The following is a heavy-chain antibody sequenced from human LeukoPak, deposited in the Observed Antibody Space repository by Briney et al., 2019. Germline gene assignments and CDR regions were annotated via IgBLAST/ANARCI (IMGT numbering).Heavy chain of an antibody. V-gene: IGHV1-2*02. CDR3: ARQTAMVTNYYDSSGLDY. Sequence: GASVKVSCKASGYTFTGYYMHWVRQAPGQGLEWMGWINPNSGGTNYAQKFQGRVTMTRDTSISTAYMELSRLRSDGTAVYYCARQTAMVTNYYDSSGLDYWGQGTLVTVSS. CDR2: INPNSGGT. D-gene: IGHD3-22*01. J-gene: IGHJ4*02. CDR1: GYTFTGYY.